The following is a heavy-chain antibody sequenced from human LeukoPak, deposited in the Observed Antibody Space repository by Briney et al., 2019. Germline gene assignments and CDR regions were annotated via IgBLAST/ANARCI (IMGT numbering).Heavy chain of an antibody. V-gene: IGHV3-53*04. J-gene: IGHJ4*02. D-gene: IGHD2-21*02. Sequence: GGSLRLSCAASGFTVSSNYMSWVRQAPGKGLEWVSVIYSGGSTYYADSVKGRFTNSRHNSKNTLYLQMNSLRAEDTAVYYCARRHPYCGGDCYWHYFDYWGQGTLVTVSS. CDR3: ARRHPYCGGDCYWHYFDY. CDR2: IYSGGST. CDR1: GFTVSSNY.